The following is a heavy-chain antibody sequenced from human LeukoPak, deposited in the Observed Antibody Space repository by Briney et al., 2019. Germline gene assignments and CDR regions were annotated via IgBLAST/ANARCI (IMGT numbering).Heavy chain of an antibody. CDR3: ARDPSYYDILTDGRHGAFDI. J-gene: IGHJ3*02. D-gene: IGHD3-9*01. CDR1: GFTFSSYA. V-gene: IGHV3-30*04. CDR2: ISYDGSNK. Sequence: GGSLRLSCAAPGFTFSSYAMHWVRQAPGKGLEWVAVISYDGSNKYYADSVKGRFTISRDNSKNTLYLQMNSLRAEDTAVYYCARDPSYYDILTDGRHGAFDIWGQGTMVTVSS.